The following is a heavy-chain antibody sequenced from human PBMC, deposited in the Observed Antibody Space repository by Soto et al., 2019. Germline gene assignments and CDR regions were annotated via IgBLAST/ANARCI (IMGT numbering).Heavy chain of an antibody. Sequence: QITLKESGPTLVNPTQPLTLTCTFSGFSLTNTGVTVGWIRQPPGKALEWLALRYWHDDKRYNPSLRNRLTIAKDTSKNRVVLTLANVGPVDTATYFCAHGHFEILTGPFDSWGRGTLVTVSS. CDR3: AHGHFEILTGPFDS. CDR1: GFSLTNTGVT. V-gene: IGHV2-5*01. CDR2: RYWHDDK. D-gene: IGHD3-9*01. J-gene: IGHJ5*01.